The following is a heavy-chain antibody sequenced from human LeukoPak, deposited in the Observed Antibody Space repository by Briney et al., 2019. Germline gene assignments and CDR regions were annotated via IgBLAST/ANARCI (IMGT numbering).Heavy chain of an antibody. V-gene: IGHV4-39*01. CDR1: GGSISSSSYY. CDR2: IYYSGST. J-gene: IGHJ3*02. D-gene: IGHD5-12*01. Sequence: PSETLSLTCTVSGGSISSSSYYWGWIRQPPGKGLEWIGSIYYSGSTYYNPSLKSRVTISVDTSKNQFSLKLSSVTAADTAVYYCARGPDIVATLGAFDIWGQGTMATVSS. CDR3: ARGPDIVATLGAFDI.